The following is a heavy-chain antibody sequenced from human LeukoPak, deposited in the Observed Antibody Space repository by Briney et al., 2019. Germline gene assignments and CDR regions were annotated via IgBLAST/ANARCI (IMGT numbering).Heavy chain of an antibody. D-gene: IGHD6-6*01. CDR1: GLTFSTYS. Sequence: GGSLRLSCAASGLTFSTYSMNWVRQAPGKGLEWVSSITGSSSYIYYADSVKGRFTISRDNAKNSLYLLMNSLRAEDTAVYYCAKYQGRSSSPFPMDVWGKGTTVTVSS. CDR2: ITGSSSYI. V-gene: IGHV3-21*04. CDR3: AKYQGRSSSPFPMDV. J-gene: IGHJ6*03.